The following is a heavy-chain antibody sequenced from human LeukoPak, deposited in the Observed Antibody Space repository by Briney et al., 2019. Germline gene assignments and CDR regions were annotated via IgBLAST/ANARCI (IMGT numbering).Heavy chain of an antibody. Sequence: NLGESLKISCKGSGYSFTSYWIGWVRQMPGKGLEWMGIINPGDSDTRYSPSFQGQVTISVDRSISAAYLQWSSLKASDTAMYFCATVPRIPAVSNTEYFRHWGQGTLVTVSS. V-gene: IGHV5-51*01. D-gene: IGHD6-13*01. CDR1: GYSFTSYW. CDR3: ATVPRIPAVSNTEYFRH. J-gene: IGHJ1*01. CDR2: INPGDSDT.